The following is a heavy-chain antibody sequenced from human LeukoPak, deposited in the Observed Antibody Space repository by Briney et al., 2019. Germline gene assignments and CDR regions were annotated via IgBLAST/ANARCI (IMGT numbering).Heavy chain of an antibody. CDR3: AKWGFSDRSGANFHS. Sequence: GGSLRLSCEASGFTLSNYAMSWVRQAPGKGLEWVSTVTASARRTYYADSVQGRFTISRDNSNNTLFLQVNSLRADDTAVYHCAKWGFSDRSGANFHSWGQGTLVTVSS. V-gene: IGHV3-23*01. J-gene: IGHJ4*02. CDR1: GFTLSNYA. CDR2: VTASARRT. D-gene: IGHD3-22*01.